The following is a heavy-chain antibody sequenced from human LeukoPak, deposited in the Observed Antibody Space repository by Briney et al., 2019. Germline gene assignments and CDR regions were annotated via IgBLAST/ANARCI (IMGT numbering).Heavy chain of an antibody. D-gene: IGHD3-9*01. J-gene: IGHJ4*02. CDR3: AKKVVGNDNHFGY. CDR2: MSYDGSLT. CDR1: GFTFSIYG. V-gene: IGHV3-30*18. Sequence: PGRSLRLLCAASGFTFSIYGMFWVRQAPGKGLEWAAYMSYDGSLTNYAASVTGRFIIPRDNSKNTLSLQLNSLRTEDTAVYYCAKKVVGNDNHFGYWGRGTLVSVSS.